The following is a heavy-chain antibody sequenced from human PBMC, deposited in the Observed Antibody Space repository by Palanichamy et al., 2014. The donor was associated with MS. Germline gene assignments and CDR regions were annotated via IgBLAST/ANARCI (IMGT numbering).Heavy chain of an antibody. CDR3: ARDNSGDGWYY. CDR1: GFTFRDYW. D-gene: IGHD5-24*01. J-gene: IGHJ4*02. CDR2: INKDGSEK. Sequence: EVQLVESGGGLVQPGGSLRLSCVVSGFTFRDYWMSWVRQAPGKGLGWVANINKDGSEKHCVDSVRGRFTISRDNAKNSLYLQMSSLRVEDTAVYYCARDNSGDGWYYWGQGTLVPVSS. V-gene: IGHV3-7*03.